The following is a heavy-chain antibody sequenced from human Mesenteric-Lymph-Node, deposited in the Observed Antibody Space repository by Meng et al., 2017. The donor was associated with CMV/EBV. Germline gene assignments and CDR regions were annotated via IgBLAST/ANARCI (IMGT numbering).Heavy chain of an antibody. CDR2: INSDGSST. J-gene: IGHJ5*02. D-gene: IGHD6-13*01. CDR3: ARAPYGSISWFDP. CDR1: GFTFSSYW. Sequence: GESLKISCAASGFTFSSYWMHWVRQAPGKGLVWVSRINSDGSSTSYADSVKGRFTISRENAKNTVYLQMDSLRAEDSAVYLCARAPYGSISWFDPWGQGTLVTVSS. V-gene: IGHV3-74*01.